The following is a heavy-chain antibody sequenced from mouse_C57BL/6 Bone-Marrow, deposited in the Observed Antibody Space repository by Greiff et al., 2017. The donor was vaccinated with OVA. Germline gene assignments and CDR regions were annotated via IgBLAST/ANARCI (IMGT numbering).Heavy chain of an antibody. CDR3: ARLESHYGNYFAY. J-gene: IGHJ3*01. Sequence: EVQLQQSGPELVKPGASVKISCKASGYTFTDYYMNWVKQSHGKSLEWIGDINPNNGGTSYNQKFKGKATLTVDKSSSTAYMELRSLTSEDSAVYYCARLESHYGNYFAYWGQGTLVTVSA. D-gene: IGHD2-1*01. CDR1: GYTFTDYY. CDR2: INPNNGGT. V-gene: IGHV1-26*01.